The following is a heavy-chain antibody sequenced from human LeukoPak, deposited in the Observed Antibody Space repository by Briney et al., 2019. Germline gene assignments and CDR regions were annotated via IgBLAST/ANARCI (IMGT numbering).Heavy chain of an antibody. CDR3: ARHSRVTVTWA. V-gene: IGHV4-39*01. Sequence: XWIWSFYYSRSTYYNPSLKSRVTISVDTSNNQFSLKLSSVTAADTAVYYCARHSRVTVTWAWGQGTLVTVSS. CDR2: FYYSRST. D-gene: IGHD4-17*01. J-gene: IGHJ4*02.